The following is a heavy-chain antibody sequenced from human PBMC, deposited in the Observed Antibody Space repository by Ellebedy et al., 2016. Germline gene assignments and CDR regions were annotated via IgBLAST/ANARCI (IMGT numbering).Heavy chain of an antibody. CDR1: GFSFSNYW. CDR3: ARDNYGDYLYDF. V-gene: IGHV3-7*03. Sequence: GESLKISCVASGFSFSNYWMSWVRQAPGKGLEWVANIKQDGSDQYCVDSVKGRFTMSRDNAKNSLYLQMNSLRADDTAVYYCARDNYGDYLYDFWGPGTLVTVSS. D-gene: IGHD4-17*01. CDR2: IKQDGSDQ. J-gene: IGHJ4*02.